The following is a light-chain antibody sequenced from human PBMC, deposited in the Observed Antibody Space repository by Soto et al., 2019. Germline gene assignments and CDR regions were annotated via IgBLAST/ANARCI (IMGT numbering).Light chain of an antibody. V-gene: IGLV3-1*01. CDR3: QAWDNSPHVV. CDR1: KLGDKY. J-gene: IGLJ2*01. CDR2: QDT. Sequence: SYELTQPPSVSVSPGQTASITCSGDKLGDKYACWYQQKPGQSPVLVIYQDTKRPSGIPERFSGSNSGNTATLTISGTQAMDAADYYCQAWDNSPHVVFGGGTKLTVL.